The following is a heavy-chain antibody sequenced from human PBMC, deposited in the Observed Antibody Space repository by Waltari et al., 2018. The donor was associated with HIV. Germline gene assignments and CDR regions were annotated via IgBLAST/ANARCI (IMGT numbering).Heavy chain of an antibody. V-gene: IGHV4-39*01. CDR1: VVSISSSGYS. CDR3: ARRLGAGSYSI. D-gene: IGHD3-10*01. J-gene: IGHJ4*02. Sequence: QLQLQESGPALVKPSEKLSRTFTVYVVSISSSGYSWGWIRQPPGKGLEWIGSIYYSGSTYYNPSLKSRVTISVDTSKNQFSLKLSSVTAADTAVYYCARRLGAGSYSIWGQGTLVTVSS. CDR2: IYYSGST.